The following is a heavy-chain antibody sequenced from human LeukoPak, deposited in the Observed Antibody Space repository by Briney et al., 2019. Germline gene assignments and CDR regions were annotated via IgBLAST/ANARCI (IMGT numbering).Heavy chain of an antibody. CDR3: AREDPQTTVPEGMDV. V-gene: IGHV4-59*01. CDR2: IYYSGTT. CDR1: GGSISRYY. Sequence: SETLSLTCTVSGGSISRYYWSWIRQSPGKGLEWIGYIYYSGTTNYNPSLKSRVTISVDTSKNQFSLKLSSVTAADTAVYFRAREDPQTTVPEGMDVWGQGTTVTVSS. D-gene: IGHD4-17*01. J-gene: IGHJ6*02.